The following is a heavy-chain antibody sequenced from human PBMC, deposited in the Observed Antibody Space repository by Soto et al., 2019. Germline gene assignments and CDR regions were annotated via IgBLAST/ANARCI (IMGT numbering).Heavy chain of an antibody. CDR2: ISGSGATT. CDR3: AKDSVVVAASGDWFDP. CDR1: GFTFNNYA. D-gene: IGHD2-15*01. Sequence: GGSLRLSCAASGFTFNNYAMTWVRQAPGKGLEWVSVISGSGATTSYADAVKGRFTISRDNSKNTLYLQMNSLRAEDTAVYYCAKDSVVVAASGDWFDPWGQGTQVTVSS. V-gene: IGHV3-23*01. J-gene: IGHJ5*02.